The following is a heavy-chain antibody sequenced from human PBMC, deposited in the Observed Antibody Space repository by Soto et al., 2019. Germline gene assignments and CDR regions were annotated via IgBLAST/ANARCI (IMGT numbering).Heavy chain of an antibody. CDR1: GGSISSYY. CDR2: IYYSGGT. V-gene: IGHV4-59*08. CDR3: ARTQGSGPNWYFDL. J-gene: IGHJ2*01. Sequence: SETLSLTCTVSGGSISSYYWSWIRQPPGKGLEWIGYIYYSGGTNYNPSLKSRVTISVDTSKNQFSLKLSSVTAADTAVYYCARTQGSGPNWYFDLWGRGTLVTVS.